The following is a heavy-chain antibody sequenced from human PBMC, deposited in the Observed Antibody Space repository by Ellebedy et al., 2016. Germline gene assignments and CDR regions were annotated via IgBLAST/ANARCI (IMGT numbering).Heavy chain of an antibody. D-gene: IGHD3-10*01. CDR1: GYTFTKYD. V-gene: IGHV1-18*04. CDR2: ISTGNSNI. Sequence: ASVKVSCKASGYTFTKYDISWVRQAPGQGLEWIGWISTGNSNINVAQKVQGRLTMSTDASTATAYLELRGLPSEDTALYYCARVHHGSGSYHEAFDLWGQGTMVSVSS. J-gene: IGHJ3*01. CDR3: ARVHHGSGSYHEAFDL.